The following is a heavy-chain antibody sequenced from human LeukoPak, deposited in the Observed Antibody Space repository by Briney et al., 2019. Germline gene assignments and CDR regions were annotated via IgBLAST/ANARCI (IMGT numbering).Heavy chain of an antibody. J-gene: IGHJ5*02. CDR3: ARPHEVPAASWFDP. V-gene: IGHV1-18*01. CDR2: ISAYNGNT. Sequence: GASVKVSCKASGYTFTSYGISWVRQAPGQGLEWMGWISAYNGNTNYAQKLQGRVTMTTDTSTSTAYMELRSLRSDDTAVYYCARPHEVPAASWFDPWGQGTLVTVSS. D-gene: IGHD2-2*01. CDR1: GYTFTSYG.